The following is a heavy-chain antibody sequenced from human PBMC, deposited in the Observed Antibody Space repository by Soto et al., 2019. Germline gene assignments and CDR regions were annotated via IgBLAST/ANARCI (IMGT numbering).Heavy chain of an antibody. CDR3: AGYIVATMKGGDY. V-gene: IGHV4-30-4*01. D-gene: IGHD5-12*01. Sequence: SETLSLTCTVSGGSISSGDYYWSWIRQPPGKGLEWIGYIYYSGSTYYNPSLKSRVTISVDTSKNQFSLKLSSVTAADTAVYYCAGYIVATMKGGDYWGQGTLVTVSS. J-gene: IGHJ4*02. CDR2: IYYSGST. CDR1: GGSISSGDYY.